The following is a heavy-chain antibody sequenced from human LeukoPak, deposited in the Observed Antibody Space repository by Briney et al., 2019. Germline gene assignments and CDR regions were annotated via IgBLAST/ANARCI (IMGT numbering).Heavy chain of an antibody. CDR3: AREGSSGYYPAVYDY. CDR2: ISYDASNK. V-gene: IGHV3-30*01. D-gene: IGHD3-22*01. Sequence: GGSLRLSCAASGFTFSSYAMHWVRQAPGKGLEWVALISYDASNKYYADSVKGRFTISRDNSKNTLYLQMNSLRAEDTAVYYCAREGSSGYYPAVYDYWGQGTLVTVSS. J-gene: IGHJ4*01. CDR1: GFTFSSYA.